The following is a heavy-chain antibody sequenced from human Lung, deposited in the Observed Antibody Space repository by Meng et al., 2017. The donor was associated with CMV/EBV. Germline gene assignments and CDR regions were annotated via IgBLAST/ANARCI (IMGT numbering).Heavy chain of an antibody. D-gene: IGHD2-2*01. CDR3: AVYCGTTSCYDGYGMDV. Sequence: KVSCKASRNTFSSYTLTWVRQAPGQGLEWMGGIIPIFAIANYAQSFRGRVTITADTSTSTGYMELSGLRSEDTAVYYCAVYCGTTSCYDGYGMDVWGQGPXVTVSS. CDR2: IIPIFAIA. V-gene: IGHV1-69*17. J-gene: IGHJ6*02. CDR1: RNTFSSYT.